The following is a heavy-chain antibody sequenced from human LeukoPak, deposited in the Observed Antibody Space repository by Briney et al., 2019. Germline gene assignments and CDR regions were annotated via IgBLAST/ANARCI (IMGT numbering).Heavy chain of an antibody. CDR2: IIPIFGTA. J-gene: IGHJ4*02. D-gene: IGHD2-2*01. Sequence: GASVKVSCKASGGTFSSYAISWVRQAPGQGLEWMGGIIPIFGTANYAQKFQGRVTITADKSTSTAYMELSSLRSEDTAVYYCTKNIVVVPAAMDYWGQGTLVTVSS. V-gene: IGHV1-69*06. CDR3: TKNIVVVPAAMDY. CDR1: GGTFSSYA.